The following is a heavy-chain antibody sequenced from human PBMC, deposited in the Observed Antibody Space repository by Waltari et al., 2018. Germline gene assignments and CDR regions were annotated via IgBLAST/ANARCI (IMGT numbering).Heavy chain of an antibody. CDR3: LRDSSGSHFDY. CDR2: INPKNGDT. J-gene: IGHJ4*02. Sequence: LVQSGAEVKKPGASVKVSCKASGYTFTGYAILWVRQAPGQGLEWMGRINPKNGDTHYAQKFQGRVAMTTDTSTNTAFMELHSLRSDDTAVYYCLRDSSGSHFDYWGQGTLVT. D-gene: IGHD3-22*01. V-gene: IGHV1-2*06. CDR1: GYTFTGYA.